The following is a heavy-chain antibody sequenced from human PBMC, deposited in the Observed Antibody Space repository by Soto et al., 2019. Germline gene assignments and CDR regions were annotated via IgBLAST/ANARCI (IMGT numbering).Heavy chain of an antibody. J-gene: IGHJ5*02. CDR3: ARETMIELTNWFDP. Sequence: SETLSLTCTVSGGSISSYYWSWIRQPPGKGLEWIGYIYYSGSTNYNPSLKSRVTISVDTSKNQFSLKLSSVTAADTAVYYCARETMIELTNWFDPWGQGTLVTVSS. CDR1: GGSISSYY. V-gene: IGHV4-59*01. CDR2: IYYSGST. D-gene: IGHD3-22*01.